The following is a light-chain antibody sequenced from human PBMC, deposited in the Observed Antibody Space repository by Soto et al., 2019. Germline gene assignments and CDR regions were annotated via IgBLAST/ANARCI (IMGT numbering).Light chain of an antibody. CDR2: DVS. CDR1: NSDVGGYNY. CDR3: SSYTSRSTRCV. V-gene: IGLV2-14*01. Sequence: QSALAQPASVSGSPGQSITISCTGTNSDVGGYNYVSWYQQHPGKAPKLMIYDVSNRPSGVSNRFSGSKSGNTASLTISGLQAEDEANYYCSSYTSRSTRCVFGTGTKVTVL. J-gene: IGLJ1*01.